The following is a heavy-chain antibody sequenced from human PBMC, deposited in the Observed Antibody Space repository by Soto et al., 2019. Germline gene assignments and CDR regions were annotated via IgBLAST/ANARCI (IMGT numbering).Heavy chain of an antibody. D-gene: IGHD4-17*01. V-gene: IGHV4-39*01. J-gene: IGHJ3*02. CDR2: IYYSGST. CDR1: GGSISSSSYY. Sequence: SETLSLTCTVSGGSISSSSYYWGWIRQPPGKGLEWIGSIYYSGSTYYNPSLKSRVTISVDTSKNQFSLKLSSVTAADTAVYYCARLLRVRAFDIWGQGTMVTVSS. CDR3: ARLLRVRAFDI.